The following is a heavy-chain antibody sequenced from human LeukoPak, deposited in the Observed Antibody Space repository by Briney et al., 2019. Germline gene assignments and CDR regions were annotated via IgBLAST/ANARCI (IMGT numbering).Heavy chain of an antibody. CDR1: GGSISSSNSY. J-gene: IGHJ3*02. CDR2: ISHSGTI. Sequence: PSETLSLTCIVSGGSISSSNSYWDWIRQPPGRGLEWIGDISHSGTINYNPSLRTRVTISADTSKNQFSLKLSSVTAADTAVYYCARDRWRDSSGYYSDAFDIWGQGTMVTVSS. D-gene: IGHD3-22*01. V-gene: IGHV4-39*07. CDR3: ARDRWRDSSGYYSDAFDI.